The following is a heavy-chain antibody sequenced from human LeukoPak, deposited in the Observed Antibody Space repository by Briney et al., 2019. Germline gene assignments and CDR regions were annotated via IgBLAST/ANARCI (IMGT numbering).Heavy chain of an antibody. V-gene: IGHV4-4*02. CDR3: ALMRWYYYDSSGYYLNWFDP. J-gene: IGHJ5*02. D-gene: IGHD3-22*01. CDR1: GGSISSSNW. CDR2: IYHSGST. Sequence: SGTLSLTCAVSGGSISSSNWWSWVRQPPGKGLEWIGEIYHSGSTNYNPSLKSRVTISVDKSKNQFSLKLSSVTAADTAVYYCALMRWYYYDSSGYYLNWFDPWGQGTLVTVSS.